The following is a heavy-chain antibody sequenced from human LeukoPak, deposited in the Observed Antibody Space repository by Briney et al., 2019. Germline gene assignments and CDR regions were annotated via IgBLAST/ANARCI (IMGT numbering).Heavy chain of an antibody. V-gene: IGHV2-70*11. CDR1: GFSLSTSGVC. D-gene: IGHD1-26*01. CDR2: IDWDDDK. CDR3: ARNYGGSFYFDY. Sequence: SGPALVKPTQTLTLTCTFSGFSLSTSGVCVTWIRQPPGKAVEWLARIDWDDDKYYSTSVKTRLTISKDTSKNQVVLTMTNMDPVDTATYYCARNYGGSFYFDYWGQGTLVTVSS. J-gene: IGHJ4*02.